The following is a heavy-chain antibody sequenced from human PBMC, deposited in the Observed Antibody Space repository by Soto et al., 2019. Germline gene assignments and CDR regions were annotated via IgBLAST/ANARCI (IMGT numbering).Heavy chain of an antibody. CDR3: ARDSSPSSIAAHPDFDY. D-gene: IGHD6-6*01. CDR1: GYTFTSYA. V-gene: IGHV1-3*01. J-gene: IGHJ4*02. Sequence: ASVKVSCKASGYTFTSYAMHWVRQAPGQRLEWMGWINAGNGNTKYSQKFQGRVTITRDTSASTAYMELSSLRSEDTAVYYCARDSSPSSIAAHPDFDYWGQGTLVTVSS. CDR2: INAGNGNT.